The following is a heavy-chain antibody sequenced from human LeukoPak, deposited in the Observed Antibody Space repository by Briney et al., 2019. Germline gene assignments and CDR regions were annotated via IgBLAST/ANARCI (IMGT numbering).Heavy chain of an antibody. D-gene: IGHD2-21*02. J-gene: IGHJ4*02. Sequence: GGSLRLSCAASGFTFDDYAMHWVRQAPGKGLEWVSGISWNSGSIGYADSVKGRFTISGDNAKNSLYLQMNSLRAEDTALYYCAKDSGHCGGDCYSFDYWGQGTLVTVSS. V-gene: IGHV3-9*01. CDR2: ISWNSGSI. CDR1: GFTFDDYA. CDR3: AKDSGHCGGDCYSFDY.